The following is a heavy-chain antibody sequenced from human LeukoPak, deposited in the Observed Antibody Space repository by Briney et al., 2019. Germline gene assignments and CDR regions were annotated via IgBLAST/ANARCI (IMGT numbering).Heavy chain of an antibody. Sequence: GGSLRLSCAASGFTFSTNYMSWVHQAPGKGLEWVSVIYSGGSPYYADSVKGRFTISRDNSKNTLYLQMNSLRAEDTAVYYCARDLNYYDSSGYGHWGQGTLVTVSS. CDR1: GFTFSTNY. J-gene: IGHJ4*02. V-gene: IGHV3-53*01. CDR3: ARDLNYYDSSGYGH. D-gene: IGHD3-22*01. CDR2: IYSGGSP.